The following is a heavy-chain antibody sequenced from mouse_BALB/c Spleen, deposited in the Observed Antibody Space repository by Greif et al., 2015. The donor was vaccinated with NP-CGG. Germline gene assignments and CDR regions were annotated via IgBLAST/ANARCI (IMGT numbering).Heavy chain of an antibody. CDR1: GFSLTGYG. CDR2: IWGDGST. J-gene: IGHJ4*01. CDR3: ARHYAHYAMDY. V-gene: IGHV2-6-7*01. Sequence: QVQLKESGPDLVAPSQSLSITCTVSGFSLTGYGVNWVRQPPGKGLEWLGMIWGDGSTDYNSALKSRLSISKDNSKSQVFLKMNSLQTDDTARYYCARHYAHYAMDYWGQGTSVTVSS. D-gene: IGHD1-1*02.